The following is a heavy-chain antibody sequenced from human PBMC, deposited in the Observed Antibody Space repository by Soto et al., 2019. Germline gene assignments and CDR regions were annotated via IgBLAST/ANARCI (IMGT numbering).Heavy chain of an antibody. CDR1: GFSLSTSGVG. CDR2: IYWDDDK. CDR3: AHRRGGYALFDP. Sequence: QITLKESGPTLVKPTQTLTLTCTFSGFSLSTSGVGVGWIRQPPGKALEWLALIYWDDDKRYSPSLKSRLTITKDTSKNQVVLTITNMDPVDTATYYCAHRRGGYALFDPWGQGTLVTVSS. D-gene: IGHD5-12*01. V-gene: IGHV2-5*02. J-gene: IGHJ5*02.